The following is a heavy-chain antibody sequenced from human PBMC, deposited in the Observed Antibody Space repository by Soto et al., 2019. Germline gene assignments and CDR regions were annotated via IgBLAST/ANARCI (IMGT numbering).Heavy chain of an antibody. J-gene: IGHJ4*02. Sequence: GGSLRLSCAASGFTFSSYAMSWVRQAPGKGLEWVSAISGSGGSTYYADSVKGRFTISRDNSKNTLYLQMNSLRAEDTAVYYCAKDRWALYNWNDWEYYFDYWGQGTLVTVSS. CDR1: GFTFSSYA. CDR3: AKDRWALYNWNDWEYYFDY. CDR2: ISGSGGST. V-gene: IGHV3-23*01. D-gene: IGHD1-20*01.